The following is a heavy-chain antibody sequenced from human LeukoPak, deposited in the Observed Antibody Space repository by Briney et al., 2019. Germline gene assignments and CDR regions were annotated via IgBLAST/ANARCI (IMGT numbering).Heavy chain of an antibody. D-gene: IGHD3-10*01. Sequence: RGESLKISCKGSGYSFTSYWIGWVRQMPGKGLEWMGIIYPGDSDTRYSPSFQGQVTISADKSISTAYLQWSSLKASDTAMYYCARHPDYGSGSYTSWFDPWGQGTLVTVSS. CDR2: IYPGDSDT. CDR1: GYSFTSYW. V-gene: IGHV5-51*01. CDR3: ARHPDYGSGSYTSWFDP. J-gene: IGHJ5*02.